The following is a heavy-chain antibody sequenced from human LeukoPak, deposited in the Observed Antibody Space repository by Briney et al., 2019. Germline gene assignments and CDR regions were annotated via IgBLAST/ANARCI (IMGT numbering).Heavy chain of an antibody. D-gene: IGHD2-2*01. V-gene: IGHV1-18*01. CDR2: ISVYNGNT. CDR1: GYAFTNYA. J-gene: IGHJ4*02. Sequence: ASVKVSCKASGYAFTNYAISWVRQAPGQGLEWMGWISVYNGNTNYAQKLQGRVTMTADTSTTTAYMELRSLRSDDTAVYYCARGYCSSATCRHFDYWGQGAVVTVS. CDR3: ARGYCSSATCRHFDY.